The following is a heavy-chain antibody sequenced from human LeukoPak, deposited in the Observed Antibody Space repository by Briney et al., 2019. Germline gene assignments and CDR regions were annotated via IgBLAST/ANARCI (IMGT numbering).Heavy chain of an antibody. J-gene: IGHJ1*01. V-gene: IGHV4-34*01. D-gene: IGHD2-2*01. Sequence: SETLSLTCAVYGGSFRGYYWSWIRQPPGKALEWIGEINHSGSANHNPSLKSRVTISIDTSKNQFSLKLRSVTAADTAVYYCARPIDCSATTCSSPFLYWGQGSRVTVSS. CDR2: INHSGSA. CDR1: GGSFRGYY. CDR3: ARPIDCSATTCSSPFLY.